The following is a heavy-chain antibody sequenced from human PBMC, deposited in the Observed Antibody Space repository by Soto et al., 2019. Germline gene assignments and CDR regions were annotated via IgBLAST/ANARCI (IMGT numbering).Heavy chain of an antibody. V-gene: IGHV2-5*02. J-gene: IGHJ4*02. CDR3: AHKGPEDWPLDY. CDR2: IYWDESK. Sequence: QITLKESGPALVRPTQTLTLTCAFSGFSLSTSGVGVGWIRQPPGKALESLAVIYWDESKHYSPSLRSRLTITHATSKNQVVLTLPNMDPMDTGTYYCAHKGPEDWPLDYWGQGTLVTVSS. CDR1: GFSLSTSGVG. D-gene: IGHD3-9*01.